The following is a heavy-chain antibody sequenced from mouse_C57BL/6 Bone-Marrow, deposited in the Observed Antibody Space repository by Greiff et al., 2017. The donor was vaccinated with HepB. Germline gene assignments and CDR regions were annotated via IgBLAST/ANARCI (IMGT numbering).Heavy chain of an antibody. J-gene: IGHJ3*01. V-gene: IGHV7-3*01. CDR2: IRNKANGYTT. D-gene: IGHD1-1*01. Sequence: EVQVVESGGGLVQPGGSLSLSCAASGFTFTDYYMSWVRQPPGKALEWLGFIRNKANGYTTEYSASVKGRFTISRDNSQNILYLQMNALRAEDSATYYCARASPYYYGPLAYWGQGTLVTVSA. CDR3: ARASPYYYGPLAY. CDR1: GFTFTDYY.